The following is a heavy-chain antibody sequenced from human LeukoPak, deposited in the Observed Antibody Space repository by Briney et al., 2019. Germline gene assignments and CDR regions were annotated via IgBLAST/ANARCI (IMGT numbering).Heavy chain of an antibody. Sequence: SETLSLTCTVSGYSISSGYYWGWIRQPPGKGLEWIGSIYHSGNTYYNPSLKSRVTISVDTSKNQFSLKLSSVTAADTAVYYCARHGEPYYYVYNWFDPRGQGTLVTVSS. J-gene: IGHJ5*02. CDR1: GYSISSGYY. CDR2: IYHSGNT. CDR3: ARHGEPYYYVYNWFDP. D-gene: IGHD3-10*02. V-gene: IGHV4-38-2*02.